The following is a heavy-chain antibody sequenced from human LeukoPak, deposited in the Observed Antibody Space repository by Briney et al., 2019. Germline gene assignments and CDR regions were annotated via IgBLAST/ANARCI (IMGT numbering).Heavy chain of an antibody. CDR3: ARASRGHDY. D-gene: IGHD3-10*01. Sequence: SETLSLTCTVSGGSISSYYWSWIRQPPGKGLEWIGYIYYSGSTNYNPSLKSRVTISVDTSKNQFSLKLTSVTAADTAVYYCARASRGHDYWGQGTLVTVSS. V-gene: IGHV4-59*01. CDR1: GGSISSYY. J-gene: IGHJ4*02. CDR2: IYYSGST.